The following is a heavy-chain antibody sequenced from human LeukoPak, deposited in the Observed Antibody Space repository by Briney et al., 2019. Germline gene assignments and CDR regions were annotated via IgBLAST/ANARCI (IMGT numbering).Heavy chain of an antibody. D-gene: IGHD5-18*01. CDR3: GKTTVGYSSGQKPAWPVDY. Sequence: SQTLSLTCTVSGGSISSGGYYWSWIRQHPGKGLEWIGYIYYSGSTYYNPSLKSRVTISVDTSKNQFSLKLSSVTAEDTAVYYCGKTTVGYSSGQKPAWPVDYWGQGTLVTVSS. CDR2: IYYSGST. CDR1: GGSISSGGYY. J-gene: IGHJ4*02. V-gene: IGHV4-31*03.